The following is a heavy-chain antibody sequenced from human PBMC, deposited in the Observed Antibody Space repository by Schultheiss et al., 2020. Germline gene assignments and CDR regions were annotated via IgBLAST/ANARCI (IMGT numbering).Heavy chain of an antibody. CDR1: GGSISSYY. J-gene: IGHJ4*02. V-gene: IGHV4-59*12. D-gene: IGHD4-17*01. Sequence: SETLSLTCTVSGGSISSYYWSWIRQPPGKGLEWIGYIYYSWSTNYNPSLKSRVTISMDTSKNQFSLKLSSVTAADTAVYYCARDDGDYVPDYWGQGTLVTVSS. CDR3: ARDDGDYVPDY. CDR2: IYYSWST.